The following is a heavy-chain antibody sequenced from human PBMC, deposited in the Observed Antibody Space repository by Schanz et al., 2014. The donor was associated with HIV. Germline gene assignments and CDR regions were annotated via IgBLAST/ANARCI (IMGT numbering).Heavy chain of an antibody. CDR3: AKDAYSSNYINWVDP. J-gene: IGHJ5*02. CDR1: GFTFSTSG. CDR2: ISYDGSNK. V-gene: IGHV3-30*18. D-gene: IGHD6-13*01. Sequence: VQLVESGGGLVQPGGSLRLSCAASGFTFSTSGMHWVRQAPGKGLEWVAVISYDGSNKYYADSVKGRFTISRDNSRNTLYLQMISLRVEDTAVYYCAKDAYSSNYINWVDPWGQGTLVTVSP.